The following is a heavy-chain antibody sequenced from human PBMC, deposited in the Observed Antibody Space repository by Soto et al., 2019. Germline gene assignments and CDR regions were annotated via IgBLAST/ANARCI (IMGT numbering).Heavy chain of an antibody. CDR2: ISGIGGST. CDR3: ARGSSGYISSWYYFDY. CDR1: GFTFTDYA. J-gene: IGHJ4*02. Sequence: GGSLRLSCAASGFTFTDYALSWVRQAPGKGLEWVATISGIGGSTYLADSVKGRLTISRDNSKNTVSLLMNSLRAEDTAVYFCARGSSGYISSWYYFDYWGRGTLVTVSS. D-gene: IGHD6-13*01. V-gene: IGHV3-23*01.